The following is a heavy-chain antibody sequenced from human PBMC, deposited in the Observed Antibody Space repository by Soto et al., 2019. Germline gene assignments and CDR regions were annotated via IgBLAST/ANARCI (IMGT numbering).Heavy chain of an antibody. J-gene: IGHJ4*02. CDR3: TRDCPRGSGDYGY. Sequence: QVQLVQSGAEVKKPGSSVKVSCKASGGTFSSYTIRWVRQAPGQGLEWMGRNIPILGIANYAQKFQGRVTITADKSSSTVCMEMSMLTSEDTAVYYGTRDCPRGSGDYGYWGKGTLVTVSS. D-gene: IGHD4-17*01. CDR2: NIPILGIA. V-gene: IGHV1-69*02. CDR1: GGTFSSYT.